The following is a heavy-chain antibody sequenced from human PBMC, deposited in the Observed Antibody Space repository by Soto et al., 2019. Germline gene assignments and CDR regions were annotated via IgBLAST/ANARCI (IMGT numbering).Heavy chain of an antibody. J-gene: IGHJ4*02. CDR3: ARDPYYGASYY. CDR1: GFSFRSSW. V-gene: IGHV3-7*01. Sequence: EVELVESGGGLVQPGGSLRLSCVASGFSFRSSWMSWVRQVPGRGLEWVAQLKPDGSTKADVDAVKGRVTISRDNAKNLLYLQMNGLRVEDTAVYCCARDPYYGASYYWGQGTLVTVSS. CDR2: LKPDGSTK. D-gene: IGHD3-10*01.